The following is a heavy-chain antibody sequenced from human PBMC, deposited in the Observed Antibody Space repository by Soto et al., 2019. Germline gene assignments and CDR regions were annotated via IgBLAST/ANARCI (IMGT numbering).Heavy chain of an antibody. Sequence: QVQLVESGGGVVQPGRSLRLSCAASGFTFSSYGMHWVRQAPGKGLEWVAVIWYDGSNKYYADSVKGRFTISRDNSKNTLYLQMNSLRAEDTGVYYCARAGGDSPYYFDYWGQGTLVTVSS. CDR3: ARAGGDSPYYFDY. CDR2: IWYDGSNK. D-gene: IGHD4-17*01. CDR1: GFTFSSYG. V-gene: IGHV3-33*01. J-gene: IGHJ4*02.